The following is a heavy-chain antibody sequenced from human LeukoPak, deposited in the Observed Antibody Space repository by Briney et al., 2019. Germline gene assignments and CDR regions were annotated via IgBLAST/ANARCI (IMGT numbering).Heavy chain of an antibody. D-gene: IGHD5-24*01. J-gene: IGHJ3*02. CDR3: AKSLEMANDAFDI. CDR2: IYTSGST. Sequence: SQTLSLTCTVSGGSISSGSYYWSWIRQPAGKELEWIGRIYTSGSTNYNPSLKSRVTISVDTSKNQFSLKLSSVTAADTAVYYCAKSLEMANDAFDIWGQGTMVTVSS. CDR1: GGSISSGSYY. V-gene: IGHV4-61*02.